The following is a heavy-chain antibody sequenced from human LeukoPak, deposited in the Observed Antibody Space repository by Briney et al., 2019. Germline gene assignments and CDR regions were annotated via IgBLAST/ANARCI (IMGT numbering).Heavy chain of an antibody. J-gene: IGHJ4*02. CDR2: IYYTGST. CDR1: GGSISSYY. V-gene: IGHV4-59*01. D-gene: IGHD6-13*01. Sequence: KPSETLSLTCTVSGGSISSYYWSWIRHPPGQGLEWIGYIYYTGSTDYNPSLKSRVAISVDTSKNQFSLKLSSVTAADTAVYYCARGSKAAPGTFDYWGQGTLVTVSS. CDR3: ARGSKAAPGTFDY.